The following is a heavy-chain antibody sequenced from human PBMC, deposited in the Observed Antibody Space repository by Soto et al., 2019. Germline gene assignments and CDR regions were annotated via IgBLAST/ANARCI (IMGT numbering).Heavy chain of an antibody. Sequence: SETLSLTCTVSGGSISSYYWSWIRQPPGKGLEWIGYIYYSGSTNYNPSLKSRATISLDTSKNQFSLKLSSVTAADTAVYYCARQGPASILNTWFDPWGQGTLVTAPQ. CDR1: GGSISSYY. CDR2: IYYSGST. CDR3: ARQGPASILNTWFDP. J-gene: IGHJ5*02. V-gene: IGHV4-59*01. D-gene: IGHD2-2*01.